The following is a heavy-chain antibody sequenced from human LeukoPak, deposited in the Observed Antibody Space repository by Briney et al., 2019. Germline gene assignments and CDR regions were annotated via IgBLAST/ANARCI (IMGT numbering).Heavy chain of an antibody. Sequence: ASVKVSCKASGYTFTSYYMHWVRQAPGQGLERMGIINPSGGSTSYAQKFQGRVTMTRDTSTSTAYMELSSLRSEDTAVYYCARSGYYGSGSYPGAQNDYWGQGTLVTVSS. CDR3: ARSGYYGSGSYPGAQNDY. V-gene: IGHV1-46*01. D-gene: IGHD3-10*01. CDR1: GYTFTSYY. J-gene: IGHJ4*02. CDR2: INPSGGST.